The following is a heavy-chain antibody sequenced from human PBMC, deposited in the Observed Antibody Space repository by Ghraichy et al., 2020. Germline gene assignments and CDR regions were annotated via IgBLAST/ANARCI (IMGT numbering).Heavy chain of an antibody. CDR1: GYTFTGYY. Sequence: AAVKVSCKASGYTFTGYYMHWVRQAPGQGLEWMGWINPNSGGTNYAQKFQGRVTMTRDTSISTAYMELSRLRSDDTAVYYCAREPITGDGDYYGMDVWGQGTTVTVSS. V-gene: IGHV1-2*02. J-gene: IGHJ6*02. CDR2: INPNSGGT. CDR3: AREPITGDGDYYGMDV. D-gene: IGHD3-10*01.